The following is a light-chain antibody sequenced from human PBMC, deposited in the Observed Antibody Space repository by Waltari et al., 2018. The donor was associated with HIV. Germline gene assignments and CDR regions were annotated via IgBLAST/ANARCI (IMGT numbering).Light chain of an antibody. V-gene: IGKV3-15*01. CDR2: GAS. CDR3: QQYKDWPLT. Sequence: IVMTQSPATLSVSPGERVTLSCRASKSVSSDLAWYQQKPGQTPRLFIYGASTRATGIPARFSGSESGTDFTLTISSLQSEDFAVYYCQQYKDWPLTFGGGSKVEIK. J-gene: IGKJ4*01. CDR1: KSVSSD.